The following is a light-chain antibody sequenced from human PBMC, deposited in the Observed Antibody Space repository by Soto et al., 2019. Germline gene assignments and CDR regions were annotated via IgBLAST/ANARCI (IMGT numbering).Light chain of an antibody. Sequence: ELAMTQSPATLSNTPGYPPPLSCTPSQSCSSNLAWNQQKPGQAPRLLIYGTSTKVTGIPARFSSRCSWSEFTLTISSLQSEDFAVYCCQQYYNWHLTVGGGTKGDIK. CDR2: GTS. CDR3: QQYYNWHLT. V-gene: IGKV3-15*01. J-gene: IGKJ4*01. CDR1: QSCSSN.